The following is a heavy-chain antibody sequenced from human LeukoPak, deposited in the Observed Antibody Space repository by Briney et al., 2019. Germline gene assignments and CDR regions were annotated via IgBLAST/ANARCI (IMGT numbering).Heavy chain of an antibody. D-gene: IGHD3-10*01. J-gene: IGHJ4*02. CDR2: IKGDGSGR. V-gene: IGHV3-74*01. CDR3: TRGSGGTYYPFDY. CDR1: EFTCSNYW. Sequence: RPGGSLRLSCAASEFTCSNYWMHWVRQVPDKGLVWVSRIKGDGSGRDYADSVKGRFTISRDNAKNTLYLQMNSLRVEDTAVYYCTRGSGGTYYPFDYWGPGALVTVSS.